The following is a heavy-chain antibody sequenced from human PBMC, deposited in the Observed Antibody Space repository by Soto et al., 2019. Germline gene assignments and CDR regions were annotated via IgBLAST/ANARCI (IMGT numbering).Heavy chain of an antibody. D-gene: IGHD3-10*01. CDR2: INPNSGGT. Sequence: QVQMVQSGAEVKKPGASVKVSCKASGYTFTGYYMHWVRQAPGQGLEWMGWINPNSGGTNYAQKFQGRVTMTRDTSISTAYMELSRLRSDDTAVYYCASAILWGSGFVWDYYGMDVWGQGTTVTVSS. V-gene: IGHV1-2*02. J-gene: IGHJ6*02. CDR1: GYTFTGYY. CDR3: ASAILWGSGFVWDYYGMDV.